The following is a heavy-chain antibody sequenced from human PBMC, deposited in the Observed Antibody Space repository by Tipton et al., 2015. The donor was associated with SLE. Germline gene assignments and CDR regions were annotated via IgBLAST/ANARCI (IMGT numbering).Heavy chain of an antibody. D-gene: IGHD3-3*01. V-gene: IGHV7-4-1*02. CDR3: ARDQGENWSGYYSGNYYYGMDV. CDR1: GYSFTTYA. J-gene: IGHJ6*02. CDR2: INTNSKNP. Sequence: QVQLVQSGSELKKPGASVKVSCKASGYSFTTYAMNWVRQAPGQGLEWMGWINTNSKNPTYAQAFTGRFVFSLDTSVSTAYLQISSLKAEDTAVYYCARDQGENWSGYYSGNYYYGMDVWGQGTTVTVSS.